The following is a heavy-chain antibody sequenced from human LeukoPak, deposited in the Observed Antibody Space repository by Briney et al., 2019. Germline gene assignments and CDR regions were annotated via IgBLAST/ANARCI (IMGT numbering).Heavy chain of an antibody. CDR1: GGSISSGGYY. J-gene: IGHJ5*02. D-gene: IGHD2-2*01. Sequence: SETLSLTCTVSGGSISSGGYYWSWIRQHPGKGLEWIGYIYYSGSTYYNPSLKSRVTIPVDTSKNQFSLKLSSVTAADTAVYYCAREGGYCSSTSCFTWGQGTLVTVSS. CDR2: IYYSGST. V-gene: IGHV4-31*03. CDR3: AREGGYCSSTSCFT.